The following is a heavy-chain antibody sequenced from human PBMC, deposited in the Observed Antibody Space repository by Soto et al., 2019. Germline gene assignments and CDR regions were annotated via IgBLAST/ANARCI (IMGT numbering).Heavy chain of an antibody. CDR2: IIPIFGTA. Sequence: QVQLVQSGAEVKKPGSSVKVSCKASGGTFSSYAISWVRQAPGQGLEWMGGIIPIFGTANYAQKFQGRVKITAEESTSAAYMGLSSLRAGDTGVYYCARGLRDYYGMDVWGQGTTVTVSS. CDR3: ARGLRDYYGMDV. J-gene: IGHJ6*02. CDR1: GGTFSSYA. V-gene: IGHV1-69*12.